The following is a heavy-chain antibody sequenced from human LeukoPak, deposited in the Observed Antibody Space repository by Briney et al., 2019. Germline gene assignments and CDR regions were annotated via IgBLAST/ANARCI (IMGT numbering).Heavy chain of an antibody. CDR2: INHSGST. V-gene: IGHV4-34*01. D-gene: IGHD2-2*01. CDR3: ARHADY. J-gene: IGHJ4*02. Sequence: SETLSLTCAVYGGSFSGYYWSWIRQPPGKGLEWIGEINHSGSTNYNPSLKSRVTISVDTSKNQFSLKLSSVTAADTAVYYCARHADYWGQGTLVTVSS. CDR1: GGSFSGYY.